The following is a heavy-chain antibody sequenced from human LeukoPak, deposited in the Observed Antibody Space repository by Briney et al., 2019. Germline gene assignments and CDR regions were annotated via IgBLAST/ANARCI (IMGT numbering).Heavy chain of an antibody. J-gene: IGHJ4*02. CDR2: ISDQT. D-gene: IGHD4-17*01. Sequence: GGSLRLSCAVSGFTFSIYAMAWVRQAPGKGLEWVSGISDQTYYADSVRGRFTISRDNAKNSLYLQMNSLRAEDTAVYYCAREGYGDYDFDYWGQGTLVTVSS. CDR1: GFTFSIYA. CDR3: AREGYGDYDFDY. V-gene: IGHV3-21*01.